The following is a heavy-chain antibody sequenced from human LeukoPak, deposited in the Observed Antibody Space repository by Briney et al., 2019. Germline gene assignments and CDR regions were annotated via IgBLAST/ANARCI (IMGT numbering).Heavy chain of an antibody. CDR3: ARDLDDTMVRGVTYWYFDL. V-gene: IGHV4-59*01. J-gene: IGHJ2*01. D-gene: IGHD3-10*01. CDR2: IYYSGST. CDR1: GGSISSYY. Sequence: SETLSLTCTVSGGSISSYYWSWIRQPPGKGLEWIGYIYYSGSTNYNPSLKSRVTISVDTSKNQFSLKLSSVTAADTAVYYCARDLDDTMVRGVTYWYFDLWGRGTLVTVSS.